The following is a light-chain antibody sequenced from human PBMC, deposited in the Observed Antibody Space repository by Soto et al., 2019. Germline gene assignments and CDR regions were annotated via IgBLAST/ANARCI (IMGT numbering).Light chain of an antibody. CDR2: EVS. Sequence: QSALTQPPSASGSPGQSVTISCIETTGAVGGYNYVSWYQQHPGKAPKLMIYEVSKRPSGVPDRFSGSKSGNTASLTVSGLQAEDEADYYCSSYAGSNTHVVFGGGTKLTVL. CDR1: TGAVGGYNY. CDR3: SSYAGSNTHVV. V-gene: IGLV2-8*01. J-gene: IGLJ2*01.